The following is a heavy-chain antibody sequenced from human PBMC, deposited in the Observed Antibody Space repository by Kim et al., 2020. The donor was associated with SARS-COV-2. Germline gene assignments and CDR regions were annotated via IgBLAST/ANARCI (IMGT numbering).Heavy chain of an antibody. CDR3: ARFKDSYGYYYGMDV. Sequence: GGSLRLSCAASGFTFSNYSMNWVRQAPGKGLEWVSSISSSSSYIYYADSVKGRFTISRDNAKNSLYLQMNSLRAEDTAVYYCARFKDSYGYYYGMDVWGQGTTVTVAS. CDR1: GFTFSNYS. V-gene: IGHV3-21*01. J-gene: IGHJ6*02. CDR2: ISSSSSYI. D-gene: IGHD5-18*01.